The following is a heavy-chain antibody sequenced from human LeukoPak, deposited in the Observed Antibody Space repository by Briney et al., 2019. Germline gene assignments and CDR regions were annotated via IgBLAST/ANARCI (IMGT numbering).Heavy chain of an antibody. D-gene: IGHD6-19*01. Sequence: GGSLRLSCAASGFTFSSYWMHWVRQAPGKGLVWVSRINSDGSSTTYADSVKGRFTISRDNAKNTLYLQMNSLRAEDTAVYYCARAPIALGLVDYWGQGTLVTVSS. CDR2: INSDGSST. J-gene: IGHJ4*02. CDR1: GFTFSSYW. V-gene: IGHV3-74*01. CDR3: ARAPIALGLVDY.